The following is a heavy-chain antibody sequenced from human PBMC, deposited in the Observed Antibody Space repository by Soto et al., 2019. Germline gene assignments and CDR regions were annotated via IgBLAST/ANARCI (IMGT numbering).Heavy chain of an antibody. Sequence: ASVKVSCKASGGTFSSYAISWVRQAPGQGLEWMGGIIPIFGTANYAQKFQGRVTITADESTSTAYMELSSLRSEDTAVYYCARDIRPNYYDSSGYTNWFDPWGQGTLVTVSS. CDR2: IIPIFGTA. J-gene: IGHJ5*02. D-gene: IGHD3-22*01. CDR3: ARDIRPNYYDSSGYTNWFDP. CDR1: GGTFSSYA. V-gene: IGHV1-69*13.